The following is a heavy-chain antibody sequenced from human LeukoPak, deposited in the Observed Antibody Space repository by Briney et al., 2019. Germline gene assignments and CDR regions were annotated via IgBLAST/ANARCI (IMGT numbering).Heavy chain of an antibody. CDR3: AKDLAYCGGVCYPLYGMDV. J-gene: IGHJ6*02. Sequence: GGSLRLSCAASGFTFSSYGMHWVRQAPGKGLEWVAVISYDGSNKYYADSVKGRFTISRDNSKNTLYLQMNSLRAEDTAVYYCAKDLAYCGGVCYPLYGMDVWGQGTTVTVSS. CDR1: GFTFSSYG. CDR2: ISYDGSNK. D-gene: IGHD2-21*02. V-gene: IGHV3-30*18.